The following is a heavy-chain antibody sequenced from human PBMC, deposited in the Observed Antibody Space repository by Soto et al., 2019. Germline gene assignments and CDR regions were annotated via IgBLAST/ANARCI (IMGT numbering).Heavy chain of an antibody. D-gene: IGHD1-1*01. CDR2: IYYSGST. J-gene: IGHJ4*02. Sequence: SETLSLTCTVTGGSISSYYWSWIRQPPGKGLEWIGYIYYSGSTNYNPSLKSRVTISVDTSKNQFSLKLSSVTAADTAVYYCARQTGAVDYWGQGTLVTVSS. CDR1: GGSISSYY. CDR3: ARQTGAVDY. V-gene: IGHV4-59*01.